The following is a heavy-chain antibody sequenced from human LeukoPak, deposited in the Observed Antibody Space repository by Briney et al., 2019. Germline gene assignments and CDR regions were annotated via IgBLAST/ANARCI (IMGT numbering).Heavy chain of an antibody. J-gene: IGHJ3*02. CDR2: IYSSGST. CDR3: ARDKGRAFDI. V-gene: IGHV4-59*01. Sequence: SETLSLTCTVSGDSISSYYWSWIRQPPGKGLEWIGYIYSSGSTNYNPSLKSRVTMSVDTSKNQFSLKLSSVTAADTAVYYCARDKGRAFDIWGQGTVVTVSS. CDR1: GDSISSYY.